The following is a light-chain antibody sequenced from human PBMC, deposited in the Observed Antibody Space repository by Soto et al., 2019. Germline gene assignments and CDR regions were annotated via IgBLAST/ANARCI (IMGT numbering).Light chain of an antibody. CDR2: RAS. J-gene: IGKJ5*01. CDR3: QQYNNWPRIT. V-gene: IGKV3-15*01. Sequence: IVMTQSPATLSVSPGERATLSCRASQNIYSNVAWYQQRPGQAPRLLIYRASTRATGIPARFSGSGSGTEFTLTISSLQSEDFTVYYCQQYNNWPRITFGQGTRLEI. CDR1: QNIYSN.